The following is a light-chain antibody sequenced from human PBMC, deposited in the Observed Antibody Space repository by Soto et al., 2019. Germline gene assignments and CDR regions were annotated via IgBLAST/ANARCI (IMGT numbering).Light chain of an antibody. J-gene: IGKJ4*01. CDR3: EQRSDWPLT. V-gene: IGKV3-11*01. CDR2: DAS. Sequence: EIVLTHSPATLSLSPGERATLSCRASQSVSRYLAWYQQKPGQAPRLLIYDASNRATGIPARFSGSGSGTDFTITISSLEPEDFAVYYCEQRSDWPLTFGGGTKVEIK. CDR1: QSVSRY.